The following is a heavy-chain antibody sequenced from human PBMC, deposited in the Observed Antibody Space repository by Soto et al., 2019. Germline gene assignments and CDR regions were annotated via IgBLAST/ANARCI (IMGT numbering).Heavy chain of an antibody. Sequence: GGSLRLSCAASGFTFSSYSMNWVRQAPGKGLEWVSSISSSSSYIYYADSVKGRFIISRDNAKNSLYLQMNSLRAEDTAVYYCARGPTYYDFGSVFYTFFDYWGQGTLVTVPQ. CDR2: ISSSSSYI. CDR3: ARGPTYYDFGSVFYTFFDY. J-gene: IGHJ4*02. CDR1: GFTFSSYS. D-gene: IGHD3-3*01. V-gene: IGHV3-21*01.